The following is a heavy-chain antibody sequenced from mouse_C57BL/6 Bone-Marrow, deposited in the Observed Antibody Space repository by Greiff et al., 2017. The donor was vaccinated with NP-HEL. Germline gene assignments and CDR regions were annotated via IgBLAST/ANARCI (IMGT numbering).Heavy chain of an antibody. Sequence: VQLKESGGDLVKPGGSLKLSCAASGFTFSSYGMSLVRQTPDKRLEWVATLSSGGSYTYYPDSVKGRFTISRDNAKNTLYLQMSSLKSEDTAMYYCASPYDYDVAWFAYWGQGTLVTVSA. CDR1: GFTFSSYG. J-gene: IGHJ3*01. D-gene: IGHD2-4*01. V-gene: IGHV5-6*01. CDR3: ASPYDYDVAWFAY. CDR2: LSSGGSYT.